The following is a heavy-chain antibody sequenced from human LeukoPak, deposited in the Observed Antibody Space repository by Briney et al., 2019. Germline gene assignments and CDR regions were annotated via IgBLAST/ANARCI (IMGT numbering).Heavy chain of an antibody. V-gene: IGHV5-51*01. J-gene: IGHJ6*02. D-gene: IGHD4-23*01. CDR2: IYGGDSET. CDR1: GYRFTNYW. Sequence: GESLKISCRGLGYRFTNYWIAWVRQMPGKGLEWMGLIYGGDSETRYSPSFQGQVTISADKSITTAYLKWSSLKASDTAIYYWASLDHGGTPYYYGMDVGGQGTTVTV. CDR3: ASLDHGGTPYYYGMDV.